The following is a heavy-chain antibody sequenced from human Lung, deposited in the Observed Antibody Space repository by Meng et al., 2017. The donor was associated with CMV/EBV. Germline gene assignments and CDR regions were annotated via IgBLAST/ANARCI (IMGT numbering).Heavy chain of an antibody. CDR3: ARARLRDGSHYYFDY. D-gene: IGHD5-24*01. V-gene: IGHV3-30*04. CDR1: GFTFSSYA. J-gene: IGHJ4*02. Sequence: GGSLRLXCAASGFTFSSYAMHWVRQAPGKGLEWVAVISYDGSNKYYADSVKGRFTISRDNSKNTLYLQMNSLRAEDTAVYYCARARLRDGSHYYFDYWGQGTLVTVSS. CDR2: ISYDGSNK.